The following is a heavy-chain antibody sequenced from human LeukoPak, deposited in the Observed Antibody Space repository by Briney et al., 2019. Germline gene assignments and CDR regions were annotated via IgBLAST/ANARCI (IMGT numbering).Heavy chain of an antibody. Sequence: GASVKVSCKASGGTFSSYAISWVRQAPGQGLEWMAMINPSAGSTDYAQKFQGRVTVTRDTSTSTVSMELRSLRSEDTAVYYCARDLAFTGTTRGLGEAFEFWGQGTMVTVSS. CDR1: GGTFSSYA. D-gene: IGHD1-1*01. CDR3: ARDLAFTGTTRGLGEAFEF. J-gene: IGHJ3*01. V-gene: IGHV1-46*01. CDR2: INPSAGST.